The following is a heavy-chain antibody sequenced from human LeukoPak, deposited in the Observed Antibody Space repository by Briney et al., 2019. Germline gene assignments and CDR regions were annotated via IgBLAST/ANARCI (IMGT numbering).Heavy chain of an antibody. D-gene: IGHD1-1*01. V-gene: IGHV4-34*01. Sequence: SETLSLTCAVYGGSFSGYYWSWIRQPPGKGLEWIGEINHSGSTNYNPSLKSRVTISVDRSKNQFSLKLSSVTAADTAVYYCARTTSNWNPEVYFDYWGQGTLVTVSS. CDR1: GGSFSGYY. CDR3: ARTTSNWNPEVYFDY. CDR2: INHSGST. J-gene: IGHJ4*02.